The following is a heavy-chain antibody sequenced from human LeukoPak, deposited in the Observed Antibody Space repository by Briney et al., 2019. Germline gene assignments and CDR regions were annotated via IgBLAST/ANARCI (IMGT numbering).Heavy chain of an antibody. V-gene: IGHV3-21*04. CDR1: GFTFSSYS. D-gene: IGHD2-8*01. CDR3: ARVYCTNGVCYSGLNAFDI. Sequence: GGSLRLSCAASGFTFSSYSMNWVRQAPGKGLEWVSSISSSSSYIYYADSVKGRFTISRDNAKNSLYLQMNSLRAEDTAVYYCARVYCTNGVCYSGLNAFDIWGQGTMVTVSS. J-gene: IGHJ3*02. CDR2: ISSSSSYI.